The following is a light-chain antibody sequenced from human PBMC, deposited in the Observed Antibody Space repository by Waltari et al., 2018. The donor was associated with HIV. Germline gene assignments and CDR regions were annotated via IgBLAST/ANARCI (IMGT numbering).Light chain of an antibody. CDR2: RNN. V-gene: IGLV10-54*04. CDR1: SHNVGNQG. J-gene: IGLJ3*02. CDR3: SAWDSSLGAWV. Sequence: QAGLTQPPSVSKDLRQTATLTCTGNSHNVGNQGATWLQHHQGHPPKLLSYRNNNRRSGISERFSASRSRNTASLTITGLQPEDEADYYCSAWDSSLGAWVFGGGTKLTVL.